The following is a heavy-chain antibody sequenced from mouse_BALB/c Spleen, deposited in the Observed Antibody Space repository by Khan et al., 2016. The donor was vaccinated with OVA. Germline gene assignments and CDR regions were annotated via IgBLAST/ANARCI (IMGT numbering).Heavy chain of an antibody. J-gene: IGHJ3*01. D-gene: IGHD1-3*01. CDR2: ISSGGDYT. Sequence: EVQLQESGGDLVTPGGSLKLSCAASGFTFSSYSMSWVRQTPDKRLEWVATISSGGDYTYYPDNVTGRFTISRDNAKNTLYLQMSSLKSEDTAMYYCTSHLTWSCAYWGQGTLVTVSA. CDR3: TSHLTWSCAY. CDR1: GFTFSSYS. V-gene: IGHV5-6*01.